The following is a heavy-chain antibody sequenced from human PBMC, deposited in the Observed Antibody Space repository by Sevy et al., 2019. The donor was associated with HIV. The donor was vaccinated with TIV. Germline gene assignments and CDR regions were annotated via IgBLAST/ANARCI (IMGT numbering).Heavy chain of an antibody. CDR3: ARPYYTFIKAFPSWFDP. D-gene: IGHD1-26*01. CDR2: IYYSGST. J-gene: IGHJ5*02. V-gene: IGHV4-39*01. CDR1: GGSISSSSYY. Sequence: SETLSLTCTVSGGSISSSSYYWGWIRQPPGKGLEWIGSIYYSGSTYYNPSLKSRVTISVDTSKNQFSLKLSSVTAADTAVYYCARPYYTFIKAFPSWFDPWGQGTLVTVSS.